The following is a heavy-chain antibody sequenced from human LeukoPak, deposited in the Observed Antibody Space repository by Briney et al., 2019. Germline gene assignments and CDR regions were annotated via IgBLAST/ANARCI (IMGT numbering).Heavy chain of an antibody. CDR1: GGSISSYY. J-gene: IGHJ4*02. CDR3: ASVYSGSYDY. CDR2: IYYSGST. D-gene: IGHD1-26*01. Sequence: SETLSLACTVSGGSISSYYWSWIRQPPGKGLEWIGYIYYSGSTNYNPSLKSRVTISVDTSKNQFSLKLSSVTAADTAVYYCASVYSGSYDYWGQGTLVTVSS. V-gene: IGHV4-59*01.